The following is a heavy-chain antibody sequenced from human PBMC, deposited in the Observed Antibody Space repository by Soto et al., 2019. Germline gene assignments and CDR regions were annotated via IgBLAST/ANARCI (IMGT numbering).Heavy chain of an antibody. V-gene: IGHV6-1*01. Sequence: SQTLSLPCAISGDSVSSNSATCNLIRQSPSRGLEWLGRTYYRSKWYNEYAVSVKSRITINPDTSKNQFSLQLNSVTPEDTAVYYCARATRTWFDPWGQGTLVTVS. CDR2: TYYRSKWYN. D-gene: IGHD4-17*01. J-gene: IGHJ5*02. CDR1: GDSVSSNSAT. CDR3: ARATRTWFDP.